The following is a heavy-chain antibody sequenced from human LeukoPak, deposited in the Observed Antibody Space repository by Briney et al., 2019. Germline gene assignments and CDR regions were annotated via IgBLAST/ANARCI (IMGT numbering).Heavy chain of an antibody. CDR3: AKDLIAVAGLFDY. D-gene: IGHD6-19*01. Sequence: GGALRLSCAASGFTFSSYGMHLVRKAPGKGLEWVPDISYDGSNRYYADSVKGRFPISRDNSRNTLYPQMNSLRAEDTAVYYCAKDLIAVAGLFDYWGQGTMVTVSS. J-gene: IGHJ4*02. CDR1: GFTFSSYG. V-gene: IGHV3-30*18. CDR2: ISYDGSNR.